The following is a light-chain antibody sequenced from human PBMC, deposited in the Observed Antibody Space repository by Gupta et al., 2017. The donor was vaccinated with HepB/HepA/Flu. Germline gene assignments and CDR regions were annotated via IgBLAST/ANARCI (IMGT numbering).Light chain of an antibody. CDR1: QKLQNY. CDR3: MQGVQVPLT. V-gene: IGKV2D-29*01. CDR2: EVS. J-gene: IGKJ4*01. Sequence: IVFTSSPLALSDTPGQPATLSCQSSQKLQNYLSWFLQKPGQPPQLLIDEVSNRFSGVPDRFSGSGSGTDFTLKISRVEAEDVGIYYCMQGVQVPLTFGGGTKVEIK.